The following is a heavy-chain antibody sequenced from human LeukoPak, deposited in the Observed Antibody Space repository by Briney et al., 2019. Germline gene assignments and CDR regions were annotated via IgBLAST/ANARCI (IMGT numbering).Heavy chain of an antibody. CDR2: IYTSGST. V-gene: IGHV4-4*07. CDR3: AREALVVVPAAIHFDY. J-gene: IGHJ4*02. D-gene: IGHD2-2*01. Sequence: SETLSLTCTVSGGSISSYYWSWIRQPAGKGLEWIGRIYTSGSTNYNPSLKSRVTMSVDTSKNQFSLKLSSVTAADTAVYCCAREALVVVPAAIHFDYWGQGTLVTVSS. CDR1: GGSISSYY.